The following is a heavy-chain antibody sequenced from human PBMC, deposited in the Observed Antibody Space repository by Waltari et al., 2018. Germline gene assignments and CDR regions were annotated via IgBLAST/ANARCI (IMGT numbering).Heavy chain of an antibody. V-gene: IGHV3-48*01. CDR3: ARDYPSNYDFWSGGYFDY. CDR1: GFTFISYS. D-gene: IGHD3-3*01. Sequence: EVQLVESGGGLVQPGGSLRLSCAASGFTFISYSMTWFRPAPGTGLEWVSYISSSSSTIYYADSVKGRFTISRDNAKNSLYLQMNSLRAEDTAVYYCARDYPSNYDFWSGGYFDYWGQGTLVTVSS. CDR2: ISSSSSTI. J-gene: IGHJ4*02.